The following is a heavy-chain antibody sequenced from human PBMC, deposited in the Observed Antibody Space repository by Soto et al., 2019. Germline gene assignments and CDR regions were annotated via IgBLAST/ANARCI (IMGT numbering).Heavy chain of an antibody. J-gene: IGHJ4*02. CDR1: EYTFTSDP. CDR2: INAGNGNT. Sequence: ASLKGSCKASEYTFTSDPMHWVLQAPGQILEWMGWINAGNGNTKYSQKFQGRVTITRDTSASTAYMELSSLRSEDTAVYYCARELQGLYYFDYWGLGTLVTVSS. CDR3: ARELQGLYYFDY. D-gene: IGHD4-4*01. V-gene: IGHV1-3*01.